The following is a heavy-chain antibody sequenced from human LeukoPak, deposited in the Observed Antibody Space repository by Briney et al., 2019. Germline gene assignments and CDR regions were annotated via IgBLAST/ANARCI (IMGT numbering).Heavy chain of an antibody. D-gene: IGHD3-16*01. CDR2: ITTTGATT. V-gene: IGHV3-23*01. J-gene: IGHJ4*02. CDR1: GLTFSNYA. CDR3: GKLGGLTDY. Sequence: PGGSLRLSCAASGLTFSNYAMSWVRQAPGKGLEWISSITTTGATTFYADSVKGRFSISRDNSKTTVHLQMQSLGFDDTAIYYCGKLGGLTDYWGVGTVVTVS.